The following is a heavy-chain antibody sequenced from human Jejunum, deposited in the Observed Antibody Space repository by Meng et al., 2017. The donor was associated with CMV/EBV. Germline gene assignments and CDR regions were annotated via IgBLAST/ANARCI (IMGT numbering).Heavy chain of an antibody. J-gene: IGHJ4*02. Sequence: QVQLVQSGAEVKEPGASVKISCKTSGYTFNTYGVTWVRQAPGQGLEWMGWISGYNGDTNYAQNFQGRVTMTTDTSTSTAYMELRSLRSDDTAVYYCARDKSDPGREGFYYWAQGTLVTVSS. CDR1: GYTFNTYG. CDR2: ISGYNGDT. CDR3: ARDKSDPGREGFYY. V-gene: IGHV1-18*01.